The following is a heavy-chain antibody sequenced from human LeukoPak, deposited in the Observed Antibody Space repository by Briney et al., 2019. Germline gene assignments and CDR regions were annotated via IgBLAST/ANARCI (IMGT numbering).Heavy chain of an antibody. CDR2: VYYSGST. CDR3: ARKGSNWSTQFDY. D-gene: IGHD6-13*01. Sequence: PSETLSLTCTVSGDSITSYYWSWIRQPPGKGLECIGYVYYSGSTSYNPSLKSRVTISVDTSKNQFSLRLSSVTAADTALYYCARKGSNWSTQFDYWGQGTLDTVSS. J-gene: IGHJ4*02. CDR1: GDSITSYY. V-gene: IGHV4-59*08.